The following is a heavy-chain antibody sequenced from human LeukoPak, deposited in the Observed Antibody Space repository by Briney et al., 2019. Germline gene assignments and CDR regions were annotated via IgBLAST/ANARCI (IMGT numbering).Heavy chain of an antibody. CDR2: IYPGDSDP. J-gene: IGHJ4*02. D-gene: IGHD5-12*01. CDR1: GSIFTSYW. V-gene: IGHV5-51*01. Sequence: GESLQISCKGSGSIFTSYWIGWVRQMPGKGLEWMGIIYPGDSDPRYSPSFQGQVTISVDKSISTAYLQWNSLRASDTAIYYCARHGRGPYSGSYFDYWGQGTLVTVSS. CDR3: ARHGRGPYSGSYFDY.